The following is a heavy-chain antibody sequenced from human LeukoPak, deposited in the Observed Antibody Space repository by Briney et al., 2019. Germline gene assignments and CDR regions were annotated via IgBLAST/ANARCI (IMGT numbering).Heavy chain of an antibody. Sequence: SETLSLTCAVYGGSLSGYYWSWIRQPLGKGLEWIGEINHSGSINYNPSLKSRVTISVDTSKNQFSLKLSSVTAADTAVYYCARVSQYNWFDPWGQGTLVTVSS. CDR2: INHSGSI. V-gene: IGHV4-34*01. CDR3: ARVSQYNWFDP. J-gene: IGHJ5*02. CDR1: GGSLSGYY.